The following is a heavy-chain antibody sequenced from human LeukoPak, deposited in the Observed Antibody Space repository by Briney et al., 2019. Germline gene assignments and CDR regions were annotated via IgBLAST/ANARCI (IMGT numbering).Heavy chain of an antibody. D-gene: IGHD3-10*02. CDR1: GFTFSSYD. V-gene: IGHV3-23*01. Sequence: GGSLRLSCAASGFTFSSYDMSWVRQAPGKGLEWVSGISGSGSKTYYAESVKGRFTISRDNAKNSLYLQMNSLRAEDTAVYYCAELGITMIGGVWGKGTTVTISS. J-gene: IGHJ6*04. CDR3: AELGITMIGGV. CDR2: ISGSGSKT.